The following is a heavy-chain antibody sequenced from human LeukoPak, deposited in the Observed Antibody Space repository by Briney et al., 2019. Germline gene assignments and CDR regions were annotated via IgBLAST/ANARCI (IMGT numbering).Heavy chain of an antibody. D-gene: IGHD6-25*01. CDR1: GYSISSGYY. CDR3: ARDSSAPRGNWFDP. J-gene: IGHJ5*02. CDR2: IFHTGST. V-gene: IGHV4-38-2*02. Sequence: SETLSLTCTVSGYSISSGYYWAWIRQPPGKGLEWIGSIFHTGSTYHNPSLKSRVTISVDTSKNQFSLKLSSVTAADTAVYYCARDSSAPRGNWFDPWGQGTLVTVSS.